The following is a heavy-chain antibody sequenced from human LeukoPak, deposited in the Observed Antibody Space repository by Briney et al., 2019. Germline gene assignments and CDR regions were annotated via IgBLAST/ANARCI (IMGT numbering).Heavy chain of an antibody. CDR2: ISGSGGST. CDR1: GFTFSSYA. Sequence: GSLRLSCAASGFTFSSYAMSWVRQAPGKGLEWVSAISGSGGSTYYADSVKGRFTISRDNSKNTLYLQMNSLRAEDTAVYYCAKDSAPYCGGDCYSDYYYGMDVWGQGTTVTVSS. D-gene: IGHD2-21*02. V-gene: IGHV3-23*01. J-gene: IGHJ6*02. CDR3: AKDSAPYCGGDCYSDYYYGMDV.